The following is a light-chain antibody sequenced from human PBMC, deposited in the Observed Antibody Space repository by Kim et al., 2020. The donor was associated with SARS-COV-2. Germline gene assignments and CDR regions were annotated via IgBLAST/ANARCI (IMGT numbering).Light chain of an antibody. J-gene: IGKJ5*01. Sequence: AQGERATRYCGASQSGSDNYLAWYQQKPGLAPRGLIYDASSRAPDIPDRFSGRGSGTEFTLTISRLEPEDVAVYYCQQYGDSGISFGQGTRLEIK. CDR1: QSGSDNY. V-gene: IGKV3D-20*01. CDR3: QQYGDSGIS. CDR2: DAS.